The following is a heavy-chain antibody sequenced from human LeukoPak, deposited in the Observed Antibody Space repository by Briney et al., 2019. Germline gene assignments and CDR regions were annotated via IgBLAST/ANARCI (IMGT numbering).Heavy chain of an antibody. Sequence: ASVKVSCKASGYTFTSFGISWVRQAPGQGLEWMGWISAYNGNTNYAQNLQGRVTMTTDTSTSTAYMELRSLRSDDTAVYYCARVYYDILTGYYPFDYWGQGTLVTVSS. CDR3: ARVYYDILTGYYPFDY. J-gene: IGHJ4*02. D-gene: IGHD3-9*01. V-gene: IGHV1-18*01. CDR2: ISAYNGNT. CDR1: GYTFTSFG.